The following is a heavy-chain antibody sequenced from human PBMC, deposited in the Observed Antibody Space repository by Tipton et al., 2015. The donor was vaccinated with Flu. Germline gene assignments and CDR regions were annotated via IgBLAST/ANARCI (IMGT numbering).Heavy chain of an antibody. CDR2: IRSRVVGGTT. J-gene: IGHJ3*01. Sequence: SLRLSCAASGFTFKNAWMSWVRQAPGKGLEWVGRIRSRVVGGTTDYGAPVKDRFTFSRDDSRNTLYLYMNSLTLEDTAVYYCATDWGSVSHYIGAFDVWGQGTVVTVSS. V-gene: IGHV3-15*01. D-gene: IGHD3-16*01. CDR1: GFTFKNAW. CDR3: ATDWGSVSHYIGAFDV.